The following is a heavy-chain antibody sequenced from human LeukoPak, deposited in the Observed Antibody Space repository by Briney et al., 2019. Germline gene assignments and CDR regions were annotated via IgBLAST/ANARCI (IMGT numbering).Heavy chain of an antibody. J-gene: IGHJ4*02. CDR2: IRYDGSNK. Sequence: PGGSLRLSCAASAFTFSSYGMHWVRQAPGKGLEWVAFIRYDGSNKYYADSVKGRFTVSRDNSKNTLFLQMNSLRTEDTAVYYCAKDRGYYDSSGYCFDYWGQGTLVTVSS. V-gene: IGHV3-30*02. CDR1: AFTFSSYG. D-gene: IGHD3-22*01. CDR3: AKDRGYYDSSGYCFDY.